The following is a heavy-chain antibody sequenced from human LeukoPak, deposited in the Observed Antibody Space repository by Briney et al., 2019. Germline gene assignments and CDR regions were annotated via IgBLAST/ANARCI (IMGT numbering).Heavy chain of an antibody. V-gene: IGHV3-30*02. Sequence: QTGGSLRLSCAAPGFTFSSYAMHWVRQAPGKGLEWVALTRYDGSNKYYADFVKGRFTISRDNSKNTVHLQMNSLRAEDTAVYYCAKGYGSGTSIYYYYMDVWGKGTTVTVSS. D-gene: IGHD3-10*01. J-gene: IGHJ6*03. CDR2: TRYDGSNK. CDR3: AKGYGSGTSIYYYYMDV. CDR1: GFTFSSYA.